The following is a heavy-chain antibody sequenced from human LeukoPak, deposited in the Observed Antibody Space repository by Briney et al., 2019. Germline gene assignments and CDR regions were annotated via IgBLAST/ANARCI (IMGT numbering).Heavy chain of an antibody. CDR2: IIPIFGTA. Sequence: SSVKVSCKASVGTFSSYAISWVRQAPGQGLEWMGGIIPIFGTANNAQKFQGRVTITADESTSTAYMELSSLRSEDTAVYYCARAVDATGVSWFDPWGQGTLVTVSS. J-gene: IGHJ5*02. CDR1: VGTFSSYA. D-gene: IGHD2-15*01. CDR3: ARAVDATGVSWFDP. V-gene: IGHV1-69*01.